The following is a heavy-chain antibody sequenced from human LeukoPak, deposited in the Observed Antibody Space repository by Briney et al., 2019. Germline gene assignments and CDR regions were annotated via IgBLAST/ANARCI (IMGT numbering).Heavy chain of an antibody. Sequence: SETLSLTCTVSGGSISSYYWSWIRQPPGKGLEWIGYIYYSGSTNYNPSLKSRVTISVDTSKNQFSLKLSPVTAADTAVYYCARGRVSIAVAGTHWFDPWGQGTLVTVSS. V-gene: IGHV4-59*01. CDR3: ARGRVSIAVAGTHWFDP. CDR1: GGSISSYY. CDR2: IYYSGST. D-gene: IGHD6-19*01. J-gene: IGHJ5*02.